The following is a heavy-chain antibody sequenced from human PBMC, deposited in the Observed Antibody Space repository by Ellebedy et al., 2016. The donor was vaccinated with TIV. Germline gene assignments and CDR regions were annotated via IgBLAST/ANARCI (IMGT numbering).Heavy chain of an antibody. Sequence: GESLKISCAASGFTVSGNYMSWVRQAPGKGLEWVSVIYSDGSTFYADSVKGRHAISRDSSKNTLYLQMSSLRAEDTAVYYCARGITVADSRGFFYYYGLDVWGQGTTVTVFS. CDR2: IYSDGST. CDR1: GFTVSGNY. V-gene: IGHV3-66*01. D-gene: IGHD6-19*01. CDR3: ARGITVADSRGFFYYYGLDV. J-gene: IGHJ6*02.